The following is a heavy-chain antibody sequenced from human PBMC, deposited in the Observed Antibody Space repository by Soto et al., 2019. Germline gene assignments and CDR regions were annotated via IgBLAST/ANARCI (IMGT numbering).Heavy chain of an antibody. D-gene: IGHD3-9*01. Sequence: ASVKVSCKASGYTPNSYGITWVRQAPGQGLEWMGWISAYNGNTNYAQSVQGRVTMTTDTSTSTTYMELRSLRSDDTAMYYCVRGATSAIAPLATGGPRYIDWILPFDPWGQGTLVTVSS. V-gene: IGHV1-18*01. CDR1: GYTPNSYG. J-gene: IGHJ5*02. CDR2: ISAYNGNT. CDR3: VRGATSAIAPLATGGPRYIDWILPFDP.